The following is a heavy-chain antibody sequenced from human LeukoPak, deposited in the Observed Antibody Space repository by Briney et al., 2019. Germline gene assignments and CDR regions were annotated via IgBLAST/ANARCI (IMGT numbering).Heavy chain of an antibody. D-gene: IGHD3-22*01. Sequence: ASVKVSCKASGYTFTSYGISWVRQAPGQGLEWMGWINAYNGNTNYAQKLQGRVTMTTDTSTSTAYMDLSSLRSDDTAVYYCARNTYYYDSSGYYYEGWFDPWGQGTLVTVSS. CDR1: GYTFTSYG. J-gene: IGHJ5*02. V-gene: IGHV1-18*01. CDR3: ARNTYYYDSSGYYYEGWFDP. CDR2: INAYNGNT.